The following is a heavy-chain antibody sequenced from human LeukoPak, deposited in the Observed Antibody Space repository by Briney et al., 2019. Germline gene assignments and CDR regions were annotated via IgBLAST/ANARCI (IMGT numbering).Heavy chain of an antibody. J-gene: IGHJ4*02. CDR2: INHSGST. V-gene: IGHV4-34*01. CDR3: ARIGYSSSCPDY. Sequence: PSETLSLTCAVYGGSFSGYYWSWIRQPPGKGLEWIGEINHSGSTNYNPSLKSRVTISVDTSKNQFSLKLSSVTAADTAVYYCARIGYSSSCPDYWGQGTLVTVSS. D-gene: IGHD6-13*01. CDR1: GGSFSGYY.